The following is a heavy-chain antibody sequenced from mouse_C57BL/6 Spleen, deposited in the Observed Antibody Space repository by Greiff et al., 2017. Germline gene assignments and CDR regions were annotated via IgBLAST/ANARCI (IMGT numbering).Heavy chain of an antibody. D-gene: IGHD1-1*01. CDR3: ARYYGPPYYAMDY. V-gene: IGHV5-16*01. Sequence: EVKLMESEGGLVQPGSSMKLSCTASGFTFSDYYMAWFRQVPEKGLEWVANINYDGSSTYYLDSLKSRFIISRDNAKNILYLQMSSLKSEDTATYYCARYYGPPYYAMDYWGQGTSVTVSS. CDR1: GFTFSDYY. J-gene: IGHJ4*01. CDR2: INYDGSST.